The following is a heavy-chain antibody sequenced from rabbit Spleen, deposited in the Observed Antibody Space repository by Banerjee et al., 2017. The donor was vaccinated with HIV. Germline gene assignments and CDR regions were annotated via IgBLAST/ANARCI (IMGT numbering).Heavy chain of an antibody. CDR3: ARDLASSSGYYLGL. J-gene: IGHJ4*01. CDR1: GIDLSNSYY. Sequence: QEQLVESGGGLVQPGGSLTLSCKASGIDLSNSYYMCWVRQAPGKGLEWIGCIAAGDGSTYYASWVKGRFTIFKTSSTTVTLQLTSLTAADTATYFCARDLASSSGYYLGLWGQGTLVTVS. V-gene: IGHV1S45*01. CDR2: IAAGDGST. D-gene: IGHD1-1*01.